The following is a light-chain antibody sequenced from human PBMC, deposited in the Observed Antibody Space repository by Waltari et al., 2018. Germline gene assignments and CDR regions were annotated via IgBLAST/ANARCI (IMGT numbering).Light chain of an antibody. CDR3: YSTEPGDNYRGV. V-gene: IGLV3-10*01. CDR2: EDT. Sequence: SYELRQSPSVSVSPGQTVRIPCPGDSCTRKHVCWYPQKSGQAPVLLIYEDTKRPSGIPERFSGSSSGTVATLTLTGAQVDDDADYYCYSTEPGDNYRGVFAGGTKLTVL. CDR1: SCTRKH. J-gene: IGLJ3*02.